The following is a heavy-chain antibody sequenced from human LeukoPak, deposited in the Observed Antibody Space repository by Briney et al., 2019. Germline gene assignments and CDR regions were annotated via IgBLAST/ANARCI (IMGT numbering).Heavy chain of an antibody. CDR1: GGSISSYY. CDR3: ARDREWPHFDY. J-gene: IGHJ4*02. V-gene: IGHV4-59*01. CDR2: IYYSGST. Sequence: SETLSLTCTVSGGSISSYYWSWIRQPPGKGLEWIGYIYYSGSTNYNPSLKSRVTISVDTSKNQFSLELSSVTAADTAVYYCARDREWPHFDYWGQGTLVTVSS. D-gene: IGHD3-3*01.